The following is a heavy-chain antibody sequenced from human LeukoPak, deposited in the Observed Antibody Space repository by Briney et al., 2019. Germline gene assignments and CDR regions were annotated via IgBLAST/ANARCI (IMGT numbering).Heavy chain of an antibody. CDR3: ARDSQMYQLAFDI. V-gene: IGHV3-30*02. J-gene: IGHJ3*02. CDR2: IRYDGSNK. Sequence: PGGSLRLSCAASGFTFSSYGMHWVRQAPGKGLEWVAFIRYDGSNKYYADSVKGRFTISRDNSKNTLYLQMNSLRAEDTAVYYCARDSQMYQLAFDIWGQGTMVTVSS. D-gene: IGHD2-2*01. CDR1: GFTFSSYG.